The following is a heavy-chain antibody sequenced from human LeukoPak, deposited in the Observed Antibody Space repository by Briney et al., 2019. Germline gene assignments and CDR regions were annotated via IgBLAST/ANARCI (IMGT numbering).Heavy chain of an antibody. CDR3: AKIISDWSRGAFDI. CDR2: ISFDGSAK. D-gene: IGHD6-19*01. CDR1: GFTFSNYG. J-gene: IGHJ3*02. Sequence: GGSLRLSCAASGFTFSNYGMHWVRQAPGKGLEWVSVISFDGSAKYYADSVKGRFTMSRDNSKNTLYLQMNSLRAEDTAVYYCAKIISDWSRGAFDIWGQGTMVTVSS. V-gene: IGHV3-30*18.